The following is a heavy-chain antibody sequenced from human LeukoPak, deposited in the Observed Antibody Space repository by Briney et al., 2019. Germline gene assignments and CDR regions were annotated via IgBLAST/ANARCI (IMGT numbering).Heavy chain of an antibody. CDR1: GGTFSSYA. Sequence: ASVKVSFKSSGGTFSSYAISWVRQAPGQGLEWMGGIIPIFGTANYAQKFQGRVTITTDESTSTAYMELSSLRSEDTAVYYCARRVGATDAHFDYWGQGTLVTVSS. CDR3: ARRVGATDAHFDY. V-gene: IGHV1-69*05. CDR2: IIPIFGTA. J-gene: IGHJ4*02. D-gene: IGHD1-26*01.